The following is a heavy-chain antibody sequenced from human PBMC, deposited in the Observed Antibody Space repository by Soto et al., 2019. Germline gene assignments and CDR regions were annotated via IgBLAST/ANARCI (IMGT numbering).Heavy chain of an antibody. Sequence: QVQLQESGPGLVKPSQTLSLTRTVSGGSISSGGYYWSWIRQHPGKGLEWIGYIYYSGNTYYNPSLKSRVIISIDTSKNQFSLKLTSVTAADTAVYYCARDPGWGIDNWGQGTLVTVSS. V-gene: IGHV4-31*03. CDR1: GGSISSGGYY. CDR3: ARDPGWGIDN. J-gene: IGHJ4*02. CDR2: IYYSGNT. D-gene: IGHD6-19*01.